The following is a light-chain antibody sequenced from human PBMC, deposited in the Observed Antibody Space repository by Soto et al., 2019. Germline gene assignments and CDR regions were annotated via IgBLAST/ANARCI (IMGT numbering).Light chain of an antibody. CDR3: FSKISGFVYG. J-gene: IGLJ1*01. CDR2: DVN. V-gene: IGLV2-14*01. Sequence: SALAQPASVSGSFGQSITISCSGPNTDLGVYGYVSWYQHQPGKAPKLLIYDVNNRPSGISDRFSGSKSGDTASLTISGLQAEDEADYFCFSKISGFVYGFGTGTKVTGL. CDR1: NTDLGVYGY.